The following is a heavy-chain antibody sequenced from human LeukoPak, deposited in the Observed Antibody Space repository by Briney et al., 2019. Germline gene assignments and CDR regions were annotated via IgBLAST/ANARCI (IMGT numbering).Heavy chain of an antibody. D-gene: IGHD5-18*01. CDR3: ASPAMAFIDQGRYNYYYYMDV. V-gene: IGHV4-38-2*02. J-gene: IGHJ6*03. CDR2: IYHSGST. Sequence: SETLSLTCTVSGYSISSGYYWGWIRQPPGKGLEGIGSIYHSGSTYYNPSLKSRVTISVDTSKNQFSLKLSSVTAADTAVYYCASPAMAFIDQGRYNYYYYMDVWGKGTTVTVSS. CDR1: GYSISSGYY.